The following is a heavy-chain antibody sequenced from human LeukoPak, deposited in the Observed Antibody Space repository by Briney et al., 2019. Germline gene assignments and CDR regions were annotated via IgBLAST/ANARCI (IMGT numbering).Heavy chain of an antibody. V-gene: IGHV1-8*01. Sequence: GASAKVSCKASGYTFTSYDINWVRQATGQGLEWMGWMNPNSGNTGYAQKFQGRVTMTRNTSISTAYMELSSLRSEDTAVYYCARGRIPYSSSWRPFDYWGQGTLVTVSS. CDR2: MNPNSGNT. CDR3: ARGRIPYSSSWRPFDY. J-gene: IGHJ4*02. CDR1: GYTFTSYD. D-gene: IGHD6-13*01.